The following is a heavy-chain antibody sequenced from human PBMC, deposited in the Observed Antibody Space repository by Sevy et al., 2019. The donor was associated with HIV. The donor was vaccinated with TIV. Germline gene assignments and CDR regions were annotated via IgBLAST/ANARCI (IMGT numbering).Heavy chain of an antibody. CDR3: AKLLGYCSSTSCSLDY. V-gene: IGHV3-30*18. CDR2: ISYDGSNK. CDR1: GFTFSSYG. Sequence: GGSLRLSCAASGFTFSSYGMHWVRQAPGKGLEWVAVISYDGSNKYYADSVKGRLTISRDNSKNTLYLQMNSLRAEDTAVYYCAKLLGYCSSTSCSLDYWGQGTLVTVSS. J-gene: IGHJ4*02. D-gene: IGHD2-2*01.